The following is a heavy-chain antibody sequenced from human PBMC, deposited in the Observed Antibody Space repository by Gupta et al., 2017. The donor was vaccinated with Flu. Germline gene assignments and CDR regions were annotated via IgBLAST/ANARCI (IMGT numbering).Heavy chain of an antibody. CDR3: ARRAPGYYGMDV. V-gene: IGHV3-48*01. D-gene: IGHD7-27*01. J-gene: IGHJ6*02. CDR1: GFTFSSYS. Sequence: EVQLVESGGGLVQPGGSLRLSCAASGFTFSSYSINWVRQAPGKGLEWVSYISSSSNTIYYADSVKGRFTISRDNAKNSLYLQMNSLRAEDTAVYYWARRAPGYYGMDVWGQGTTVTVSS. CDR2: ISSSSNTI.